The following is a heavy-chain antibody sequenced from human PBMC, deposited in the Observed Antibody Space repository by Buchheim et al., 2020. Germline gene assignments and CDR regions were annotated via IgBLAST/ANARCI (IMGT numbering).Heavy chain of an antibody. CDR1: GFTFSLYS. D-gene: IGHD2-15*01. CDR3: ARETRDMATAEYEY. V-gene: IGHV3-48*01. Sequence: EVQLVESGGGLVQPGGSLRLSCAASGFTFSLYSINWVRQAPGKGLEWVSYISSSGTTTYYADSVKGRFTTSRYNAKNSMYLHMNSLRADDTAVYYCARETRDMATAEYEYWGQGTL. CDR2: ISSSGTTT. J-gene: IGHJ4*02.